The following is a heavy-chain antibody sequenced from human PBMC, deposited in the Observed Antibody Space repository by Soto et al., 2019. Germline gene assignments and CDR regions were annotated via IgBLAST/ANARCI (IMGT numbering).Heavy chain of an antibody. J-gene: IGHJ4*02. V-gene: IGHV1-8*01. Sequence: GASVKVSCKASGYTFLNHDINWVRQAPGQGLEWMGWMVPDSGRTGYAKKYKGRVTMTRNTSTSTAYMELNSLTNEDTAIYYCARGDKFGFGVDYWGQGTTVTVSS. CDR3: ARGDKFGFGVDY. D-gene: IGHD3-10*01. CDR1: GYTFLNHD. CDR2: MVPDSGRT.